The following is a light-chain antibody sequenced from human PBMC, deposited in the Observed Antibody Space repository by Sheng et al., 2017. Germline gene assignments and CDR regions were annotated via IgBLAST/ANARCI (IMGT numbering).Light chain of an antibody. J-gene: IGKJ1*01. V-gene: IGKV1-5*03. CDR3: QQYSGSWT. Sequence: DIQMTQSPSTLSASVGDRVTITCRASQSISTWLAWYLQKPGKAPEILIYKASNLESGVPSRFSGSGSGTEFTLTISSLQPEDSATYYCQQYSGSWTFGQGTKVEIK. CDR2: KAS. CDR1: QSISTW.